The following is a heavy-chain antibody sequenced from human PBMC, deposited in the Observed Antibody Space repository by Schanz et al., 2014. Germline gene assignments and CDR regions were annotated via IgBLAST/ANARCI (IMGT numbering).Heavy chain of an antibody. J-gene: IGHJ4*02. V-gene: IGHV3-23*04. CDR3: ARKVVATIGGYYDN. Sequence: EVQLVESGGGLVQPGGSLRLSCAASGFTFSSYAMSWVRQAPGKGLEWVSAISGGGGTIYYADSVRGRFTISRDNAENTLFLQMNSLRAEDTAVYYCARKVVATIGGYYDNWGQGTLVIVSS. CDR2: ISGGGGTI. D-gene: IGHD5-12*01. CDR1: GFTFSSYA.